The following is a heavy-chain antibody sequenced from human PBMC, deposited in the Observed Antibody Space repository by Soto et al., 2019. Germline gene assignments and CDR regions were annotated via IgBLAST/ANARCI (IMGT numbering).Heavy chain of an antibody. Sequence: TLSLTCVVSGCPISSGGYSWTWIRQPPGRGLEWIGYISQSGSADYNPSLKSRVTISVDTSKNQFSLRLSSVTAADTAVYYCARDRNGLGGIDFWGQGILVTVSS. CDR3: ARDRNGLGGIDF. CDR2: ISQSGSA. V-gene: IGHV4-30-2*01. J-gene: IGHJ4*02. D-gene: IGHD1-1*01. CDR1: GCPISSGGYS.